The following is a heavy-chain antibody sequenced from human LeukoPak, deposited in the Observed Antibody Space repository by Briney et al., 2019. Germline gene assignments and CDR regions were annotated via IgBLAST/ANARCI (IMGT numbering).Heavy chain of an antibody. D-gene: IGHD6-13*01. CDR1: GFTLSSYK. V-gene: IGHV3-48*03. CDR2: IINCGSTI. J-gene: IGHJ3*02. Sequence: GASLIHSCSAYGFTLSSYKMKWVPHAPEKGLEWVSYIINCGSTIYYEDSVKGRFTISRDNAKNSLYLQMNSLRAEDTAVYYGAREGIAAARTAFDIWGQGTMVTVRS. CDR3: AREGIAAARTAFDI.